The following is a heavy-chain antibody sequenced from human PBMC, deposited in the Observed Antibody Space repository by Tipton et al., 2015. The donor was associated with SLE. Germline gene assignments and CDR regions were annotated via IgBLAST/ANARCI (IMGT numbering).Heavy chain of an antibody. CDR1: GGSITISSYY. CDR2: VYHSGST. Sequence: TLSLTCTVSGGSITISSYYFWGWIRQPPGKGLEWIGTVYHSGSTYYNPSLKSRVSISVDTSKNQFSLTVDSVTAADTAVYYCARHTYSIGWVDRWGQGTLVTVSS. V-gene: IGHV4-39*07. CDR3: ARHTYSIGWVDR. J-gene: IGHJ5*02. D-gene: IGHD6-19*01.